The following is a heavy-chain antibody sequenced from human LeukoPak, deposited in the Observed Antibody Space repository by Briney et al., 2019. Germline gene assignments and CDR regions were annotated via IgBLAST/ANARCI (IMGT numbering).Heavy chain of an antibody. J-gene: IGHJ4*02. D-gene: IGHD4-11*01. V-gene: IGHV4-39*07. CDR1: GGSISSSSYY. Sequence: PSETLSLTCTVSGGSISSSSYYWGWIRQPPGKGLEWIGSIYYSGSTYYNPSLKSRVTISVGTSKNQFSLKLSSVTAADTAVYYCARDLIYSNFFDYWGQGTLVTVSS. CDR2: IYYSGST. CDR3: ARDLIYSNFFDY.